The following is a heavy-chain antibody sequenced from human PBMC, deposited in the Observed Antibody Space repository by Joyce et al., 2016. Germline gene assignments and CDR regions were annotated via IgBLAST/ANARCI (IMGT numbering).Heavy chain of an antibody. D-gene: IGHD3-10*01. CDR2: SRNKDKHYNT. V-gene: IGHV3-72*01. J-gene: IGHJ4*02. Sequence: EVQLVESGGGLVQPGGSLRLSCAASGFTFSDYYMDWVRQGPGRGLEGIGSSRNKDKHYNTQYADSVEGRVTHSREESMNSLYLHMRGLAVGDTAVYFCVGSATYQQTYYFDFWGKGTLVTVSS. CDR3: VGSATYQQTYYFDF. CDR1: GFTFSDYY.